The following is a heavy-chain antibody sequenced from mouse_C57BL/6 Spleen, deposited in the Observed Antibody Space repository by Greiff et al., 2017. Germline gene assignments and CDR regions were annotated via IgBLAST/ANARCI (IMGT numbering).Heavy chain of an antibody. J-gene: IGHJ1*03. CDR3: ARRLANWGDWYFDV. Sequence: QVQLQQPGTELVKPGASVKLSCKASGYTFPSYWMHWVKQRPGQGLEWIGNINPSNGGTNYNEKFKSKATLTVDKSSSTAYMQLSSLTSEDSAVYYCARRLANWGDWYFDVWGTGTTVTVSS. V-gene: IGHV1-53*01. D-gene: IGHD4-1*01. CDR1: GYTFPSYW. CDR2: INPSNGGT.